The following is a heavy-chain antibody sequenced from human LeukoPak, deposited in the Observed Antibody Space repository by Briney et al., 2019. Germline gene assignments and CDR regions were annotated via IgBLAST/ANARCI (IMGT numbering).Heavy chain of an antibody. CDR3: ARAFSYDFWSGYSHFDY. J-gene: IGHJ4*02. CDR2: INPSGGST. V-gene: IGHV1-46*01. Sequence: ASVTVSCKASGYTFTIYYMHWVRQAPGQGLEWMGIINPSGGSTSYAQKFQGRVTMTRDTSTSAVYMELSSLSSEDTAVYYCARAFSYDFWSGYSHFDYWGQGTLVTASS. D-gene: IGHD3-3*01. CDR1: GYTFTIYY.